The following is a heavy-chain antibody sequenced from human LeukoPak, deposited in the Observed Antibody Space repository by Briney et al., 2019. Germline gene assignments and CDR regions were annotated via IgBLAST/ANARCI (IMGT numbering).Heavy chain of an antibody. J-gene: IGHJ4*02. Sequence: GGSLRLSCAASGFTFSSYWMHWVRQAPGKGLVWVSRISSDGSSTSYADSVKGRFTISRDNAKNTLYLQMNSLRAEDTAVYYCARDLVFDYWGQGTLVTVSS. CDR1: GFTFSSYW. D-gene: IGHD3-16*01. V-gene: IGHV3-74*01. CDR3: ARDLVFDY. CDR2: ISSDGSST.